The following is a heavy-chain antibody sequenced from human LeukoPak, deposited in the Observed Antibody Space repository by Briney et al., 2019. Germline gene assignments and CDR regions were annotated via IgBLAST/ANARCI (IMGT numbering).Heavy chain of an antibody. D-gene: IGHD5-18*01. CDR2: IIPIFGTA. V-gene: IGHV1-69*13. CDR1: GGTFSSYA. CDR3: ARIGLWYAFDI. Sequence: GASVKVSCKASGGTFSSYAISWVRQAPGQGLEWMGGIIPIFGTANYAQKFQGRVTITADESTSTAYMELSSLRSEGTAVYYCARIGLWYAFDIWGQGTMVTVSS. J-gene: IGHJ3*02.